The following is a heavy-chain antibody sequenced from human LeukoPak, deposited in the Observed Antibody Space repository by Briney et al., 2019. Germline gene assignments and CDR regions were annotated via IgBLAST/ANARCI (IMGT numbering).Heavy chain of an antibody. Sequence: ASVKVFCKASGYTFTSYYMHWVRQAPGQGLEWMGIINPSGGSTSYAQKFQGRVTMTRDTSTSTVYMELSSLRSEDTAVYYCARDYSVPMLYGAYVDYWGQGTLVTVSS. J-gene: IGHJ4*02. CDR1: GYTFTSYY. CDR3: ARDYSVPMLYGAYVDY. D-gene: IGHD2-8*01. CDR2: INPSGGST. V-gene: IGHV1-46*01.